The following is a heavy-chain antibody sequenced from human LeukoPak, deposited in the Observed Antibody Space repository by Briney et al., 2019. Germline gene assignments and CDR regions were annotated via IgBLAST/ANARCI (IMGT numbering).Heavy chain of an antibody. CDR3: AKASADYDILTGYPDY. Sequence: GGSLRLSCAASGFSFSSYGMHWVRQAPGKGLEWVAFIRYDGSNKYYADSVKGRFTISRDNSKNTLYLQMNSLRAEDTAVYYCAKASADYDILTGYPDYWGQGTLVTVSS. CDR1: GFSFSSYG. D-gene: IGHD3-9*01. J-gene: IGHJ4*02. CDR2: IRYDGSNK. V-gene: IGHV3-30*02.